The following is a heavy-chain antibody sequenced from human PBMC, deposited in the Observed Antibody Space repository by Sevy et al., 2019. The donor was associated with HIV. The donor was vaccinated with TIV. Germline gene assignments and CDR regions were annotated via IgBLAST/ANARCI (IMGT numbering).Heavy chain of an antibody. CDR1: GFSFFNAW. CDR3: ATGRWGFCDSSTRYLLPYFDS. V-gene: IGHV3-15*01. D-gene: IGHD3-22*01. Sequence: GGSLRLSCSASGFSFFNAWMSWVRQAPGKGLEWIGRIRSETDGGTTEYTASVKGRFSISTDDSKDSLNLQMNRLKNVDTAVYYGATGRWGFCDSSTRYLLPYFDSWGQGTLVTVSS. J-gene: IGHJ4*02. CDR2: IRSETDGGTT.